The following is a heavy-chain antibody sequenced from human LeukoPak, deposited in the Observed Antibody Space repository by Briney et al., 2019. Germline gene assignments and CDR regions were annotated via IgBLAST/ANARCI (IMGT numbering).Heavy chain of an antibody. J-gene: IGHJ4*02. D-gene: IGHD2-15*01. CDR3: ASVLGYCSGGSCYLPRY. Sequence: ASVKVSCKASGYTFTGYYMHWVRQAPGQGLEWVGWNNPNSGGTNYAQKFQGRVTMTRDTSISTAYMELSRLRSDDTAVYYCASVLGYCSGGSCYLPRYWGQGTLVTVSS. CDR2: NNPNSGGT. CDR1: GYTFTGYY. V-gene: IGHV1-2*02.